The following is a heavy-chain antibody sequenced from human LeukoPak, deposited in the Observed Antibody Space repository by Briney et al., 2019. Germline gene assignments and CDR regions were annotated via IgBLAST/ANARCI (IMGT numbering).Heavy chain of an antibody. CDR3: AIHSGVGIISTLSKDFDY. D-gene: IGHD3-3*02. V-gene: IGHV5-51*01. Sequence: GESLKISCRTSGYTFTKYGMGWVRQMPGKGLEWMGITYPADSDTRYSPSFPGQATISVDRSINTAYLQWDSLEASDTAMYYCAIHSGVGIISTLSKDFDYWGQGTLVTVSP. J-gene: IGHJ4*02. CDR1: GYTFTKYG. CDR2: TYPADSDT.